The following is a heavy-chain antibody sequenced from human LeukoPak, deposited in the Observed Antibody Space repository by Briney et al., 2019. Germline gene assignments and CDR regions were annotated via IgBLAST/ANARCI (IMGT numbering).Heavy chain of an antibody. CDR3: ARSSYDILTGYYEYYFDY. CDR2: IWYDGSNK. V-gene: IGHV3-33*01. D-gene: IGHD3-9*01. Sequence: GRSLGLSCAASGFTFSSYGMHWVRQAPGKGLEWVAVIWYDGSNKYYADSVKGRFTISRDNSKNTLYLQMNSLRAEDTAVYYCARSSYDILTGYYEYYFDYWGQGTLVTVSS. CDR1: GFTFSSYG. J-gene: IGHJ4*02.